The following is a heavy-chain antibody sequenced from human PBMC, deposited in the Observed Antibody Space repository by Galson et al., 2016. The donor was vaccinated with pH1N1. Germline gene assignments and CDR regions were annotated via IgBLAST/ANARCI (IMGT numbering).Heavy chain of an antibody. J-gene: IGHJ6*02. CDR1: GYTFTSNA. CDR2: INTNTGNP. D-gene: IGHD2-2*01. Sequence: VKVSCKASGYTFTSNAMNWVRQAPGQGLEWMGWINTNTGNPTYAQGFTGRFVFSLDTSVSMAYLQISSLKAEDTAVYYCARSYCSSTSCYGGSYYYYGMDVWGQGATVTVSS. V-gene: IGHV7-4-1*04. CDR3: ARSYCSSTSCYGGSYYYYGMDV.